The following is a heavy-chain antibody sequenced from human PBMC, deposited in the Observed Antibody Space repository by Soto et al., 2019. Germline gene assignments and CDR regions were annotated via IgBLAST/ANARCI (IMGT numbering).Heavy chain of an antibody. CDR3: ARDLTTVTTSDWFDP. CDR2: ISSSSSTI. Sequence: EVQLVESGGGLVQPGGSLRLSCAASGFTFSSYSMNWVRQAPGKGLEWVSYISSSSSTIYYADSVKGRFTISRDNAKNSLYLQMNSLRAEDTAVYYCARDLTTVTTSDWFDPWGQGTLVTVSS. CDR1: GFTFSSYS. V-gene: IGHV3-48*01. J-gene: IGHJ5*02. D-gene: IGHD4-17*01.